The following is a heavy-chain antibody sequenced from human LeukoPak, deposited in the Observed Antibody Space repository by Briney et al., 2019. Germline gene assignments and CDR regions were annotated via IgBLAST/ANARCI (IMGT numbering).Heavy chain of an antibody. Sequence: SETLSLTCTVSGGSISSYYWGWIRQPPGKGLEWIGSIYYSGSTYYNPSLKSRVTISVDTSKNQFSLKLSSVTAADTAVYYCARVVRSGYGDYWGQGTLVTVSS. V-gene: IGHV4-39*01. CDR3: ARVVRSGYGDY. J-gene: IGHJ4*02. D-gene: IGHD3-22*01. CDR1: GGSISSYY. CDR2: IYYSGST.